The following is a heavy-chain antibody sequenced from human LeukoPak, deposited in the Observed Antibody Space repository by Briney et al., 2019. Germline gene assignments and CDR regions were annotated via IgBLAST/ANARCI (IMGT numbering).Heavy chain of an antibody. CDR3: ARDGYYDKD. CDR2: IYFSGST. CDR1: GGSIRSYY. D-gene: IGHD3-22*01. J-gene: IGHJ4*02. Sequence: SETLSLTCTVSGGSIRSYYWSWIRQPPGKGLEWIGYIYFSGSTSYNPSLKSRVTISVDRSKNQFSLKLSSVAAADTAVYYCARDGYYDKDWGQGTLVTVSS. V-gene: IGHV4-59*01.